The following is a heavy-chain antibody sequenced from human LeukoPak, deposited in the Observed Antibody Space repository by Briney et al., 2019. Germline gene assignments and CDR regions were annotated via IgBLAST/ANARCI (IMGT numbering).Heavy chain of an antibody. CDR1: GFTVSSNY. Sequence: PGGSLRLSCAASGFTVSSNYMSWVRQAPGKGLEWVSVIYSGGSTYYADSVKGRFTISRDNSKNTLYLQMNSLRAEDTAVYYCARVRGYSGYEGRYYYYGMDVWGQGTTVTVS. J-gene: IGHJ6*02. CDR3: ARVRGYSGYEGRYYYYGMDV. V-gene: IGHV3-53*01. CDR2: IYSGGST. D-gene: IGHD5-12*01.